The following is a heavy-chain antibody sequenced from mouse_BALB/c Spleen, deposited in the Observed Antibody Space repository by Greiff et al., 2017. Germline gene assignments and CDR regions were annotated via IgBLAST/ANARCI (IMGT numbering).Heavy chain of an antibody. CDR2: IYPGSGNT. CDR3: ARWDRYDCHYYAMDY. J-gene: IGHJ4*01. D-gene: IGHD2-14*01. V-gene: IGHV1-63*01. CDR1: GYAFTNYW. Sequence: QVQLQQSGAELVRPGTSVKISCKASGYAFTNYWLGWVKQRPGHGLEWIGDIYPGSGNTYYNEKFKGKATLTADKSSSTAYMQLSSLTSEDSAVYFCARWDRYDCHYYAMDYWGQGTSVTVSS.